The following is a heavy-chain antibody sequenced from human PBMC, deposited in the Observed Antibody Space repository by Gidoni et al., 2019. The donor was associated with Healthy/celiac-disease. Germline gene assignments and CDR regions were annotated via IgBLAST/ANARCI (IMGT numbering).Heavy chain of an antibody. Sequence: QVPLVQSGAEVKKPGSSVKVSCQASGAPFRSYAISWVRQAPGQGLEWMGGIIPIFGTANYAQKFQGRVTITADESTSTAYMELSSLRSEDTAVYYCARAWYSSSWSYFDYWGQGTLVTVSS. CDR3: ARAWYSSSWSYFDY. CDR1: GAPFRSYA. J-gene: IGHJ4*02. V-gene: IGHV1-69*01. CDR2: IIPIFGTA. D-gene: IGHD6-13*01.